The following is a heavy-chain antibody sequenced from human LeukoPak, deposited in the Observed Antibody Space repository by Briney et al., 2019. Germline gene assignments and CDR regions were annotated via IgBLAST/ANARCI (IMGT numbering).Heavy chain of an antibody. V-gene: IGHV3-23*01. CDR2: ISGSGTST. CDR3: ASRNYYDSSGYYYYYFDY. J-gene: IGHJ4*02. CDR1: GFTFSNYA. Sequence: GGSLRLSCAASGFTFSNYAMSWVRQAPGKGLEWVSGISGSGTSTYYADSVKGRFTISRDNSKNTLYLQMNSLRAEDTAVYYCASRNYYDSSGYYYYYFDYWGQGILVAVSS. D-gene: IGHD3-22*01.